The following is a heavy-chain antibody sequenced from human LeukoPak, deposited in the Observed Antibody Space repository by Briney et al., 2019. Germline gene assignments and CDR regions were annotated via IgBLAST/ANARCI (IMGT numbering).Heavy chain of an antibody. CDR2: ISGSGGST. CDR1: GFTFSSYA. J-gene: IGHJ4*02. Sequence: GGSLRLSCAASGFTFSSYAMSWVRQAPGKGLEWVSAISGSGGSTYYADSVKGRFTISRDNSKNTLYLQMNSLKTEDTAVYYCTGLDSSALFYWGQGTLVTVSS. V-gene: IGHV3-23*01. CDR3: TGLDSSALFY. D-gene: IGHD3-22*01.